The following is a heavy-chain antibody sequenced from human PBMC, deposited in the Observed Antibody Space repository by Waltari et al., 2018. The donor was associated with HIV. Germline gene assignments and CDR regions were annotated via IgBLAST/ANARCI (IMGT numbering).Heavy chain of an antibody. J-gene: IGHJ4*02. V-gene: IGHV3-49*04. CDR2: IRSKAYGGKT. Sequence: EVQLVESGGGLVQPGRSLRLSCTASGFTFGDYAMSWVRQAPGPGLEWVGCIRSKAYGGKTRNPATVKGRLTISRDDSKSSAYLQMNSLKTEDTAVYYCTPETMIVVGDFDYFDYWGQGTLVTVSS. D-gene: IGHD3-22*01. CDR3: TPETMIVVGDFDYFDY. CDR1: GFTFGDYA.